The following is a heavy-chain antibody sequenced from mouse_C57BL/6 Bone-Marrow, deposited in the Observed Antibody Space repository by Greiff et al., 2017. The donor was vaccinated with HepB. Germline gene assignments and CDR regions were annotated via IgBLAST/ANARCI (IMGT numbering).Heavy chain of an antibody. CDR1: GFTFSDYY. Sequence: DVKLVESGGGLVQPGGSLKLSCAASGFTFSDYYMYWVRQTPEKRLEWVAYISNGGGSTYYPDTVKGRFTISRDNAKNTLYLQMSRLKSEDTAMYYCARQAYYGSQAWFAYWGQGTLVTVSA. V-gene: IGHV5-12*01. J-gene: IGHJ3*01. CDR3: ARQAYYGSQAWFAY. D-gene: IGHD1-1*01. CDR2: ISNGGGST.